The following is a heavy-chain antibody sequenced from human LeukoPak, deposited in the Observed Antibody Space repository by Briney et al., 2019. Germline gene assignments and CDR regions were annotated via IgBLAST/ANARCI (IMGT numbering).Heavy chain of an antibody. CDR3: AKMKGHPLPKYYMDV. V-gene: IGHV3-23*01. CDR1: GFTFSGFA. Sequence: GGSLGLSCAASGFTFSGFAMSWVRRTPGKGLEWVSGISGSGDNTLYADSVKGRFTISRDNSKNTLYLEMNSLRAEDTAIYYCAKMKGHPLPKYYMDVWDQGTLVTVSS. CDR2: ISGSGDNT. J-gene: IGHJ4*02.